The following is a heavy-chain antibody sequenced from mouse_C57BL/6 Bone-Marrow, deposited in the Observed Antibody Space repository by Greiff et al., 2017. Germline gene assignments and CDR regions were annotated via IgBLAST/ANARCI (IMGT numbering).Heavy chain of an antibody. CDR3: ANDYDSSSYAYAKDY. J-gene: IGHJ4*01. CDR2: INPNFGTT. V-gene: IGHV1-39*01. D-gene: IGHD1-1*01. Sequence: VQLQQSGPELVKPGASVKISCKASGYSFPDYNMNWVKQSHGKSLEWIGVINPNFGTTSYNQKFKGKATLTVAQSSSTAYMQLNSLTSEDSADYSGANDYDSSSYAYAKDYWGQGTSVTVSS. CDR1: GYSFPDYN.